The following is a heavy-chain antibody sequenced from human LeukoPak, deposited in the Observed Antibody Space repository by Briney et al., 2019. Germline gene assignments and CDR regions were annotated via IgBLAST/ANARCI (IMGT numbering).Heavy chain of an antibody. J-gene: IGHJ3*02. D-gene: IGHD2-15*01. Sequence: SETLSLTCAVYGGSFSGYYWSWIRQPPGKGLEWIGEINHSRRTNYNPSLKSRVTISVDTSKNQFSLKLSSVTAADTAVYYCARERDIVVVVAADYDAFDIWGQGTMVTVSS. CDR2: INHSRRT. V-gene: IGHV4-34*01. CDR1: GGSFSGYY. CDR3: ARERDIVVVVAADYDAFDI.